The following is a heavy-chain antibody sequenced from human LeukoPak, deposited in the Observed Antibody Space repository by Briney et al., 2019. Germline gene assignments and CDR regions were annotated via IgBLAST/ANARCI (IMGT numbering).Heavy chain of an antibody. CDR1: GFTFSSYA. J-gene: IGHJ4*02. D-gene: IGHD6-13*01. Sequence: GGSLRLSCAASGFTFSSYAMSWVRQAPGKGLEWVSAISGSGGSTYYADSVKGRFTISRDNSKSTLYLQMNSLRAEDTAVYYCAKIKRRIAAAGAYFDYWGQGTLVTVSS. V-gene: IGHV3-23*01. CDR2: ISGSGGST. CDR3: AKIKRRIAAAGAYFDY.